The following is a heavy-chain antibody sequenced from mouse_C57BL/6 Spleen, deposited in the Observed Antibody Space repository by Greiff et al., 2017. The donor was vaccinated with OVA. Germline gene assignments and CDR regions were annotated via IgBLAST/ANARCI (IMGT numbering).Heavy chain of an antibody. CDR1: GYTFTDYN. V-gene: IGHV1-18*01. Sequence: EVQLQQSGPELVKPGASVKIPCTASGYTFTDYNMHWVKQSHGKSLEWIGVINPNNGGTIYNQTFKGTATLTVDTSSSTAYMELRSLTSEDTAVYYCARAGLRAWFAYWGQGTLVTVSA. CDR2: INPNNGGT. CDR3: ARAGLRAWFAY. J-gene: IGHJ3*01. D-gene: IGHD2-4*01.